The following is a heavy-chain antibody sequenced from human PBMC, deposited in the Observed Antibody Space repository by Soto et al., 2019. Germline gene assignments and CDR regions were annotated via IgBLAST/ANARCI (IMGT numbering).Heavy chain of an antibody. CDR2: INHSGST. CDR3: ARVEYGSGLYGMDV. D-gene: IGHD3-10*01. V-gene: IGHV4-34*01. Sequence: ETLSLTCAVYGGSFSGYYWSWIRQPPGKGLEWIGEINHSGSTNYNPSLKSRVTISVDTSKNQFSLKLSSVTAADTAVYYCARVEYGSGLYGMDVWGQGTTVTVSS. CDR1: GGSFSGYY. J-gene: IGHJ6*02.